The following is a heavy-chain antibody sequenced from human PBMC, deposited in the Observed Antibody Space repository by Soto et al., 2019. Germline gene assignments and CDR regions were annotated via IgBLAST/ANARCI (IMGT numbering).Heavy chain of an antibody. CDR2: IYYSGSA. Sequence: SETLSLTCTVSGGSISSSSYYWGWIRQPPGKGLEWIGSIYYSGSAYYNPSLKSRVTISVDTSKNQFSLKLSSVTAADTAVYYCARGLIQLYDKNWFDPWGQGTLVTVSS. D-gene: IGHD5-18*01. CDR3: ARGLIQLYDKNWFDP. J-gene: IGHJ5*02. CDR1: GGSISSSSYY. V-gene: IGHV4-39*01.